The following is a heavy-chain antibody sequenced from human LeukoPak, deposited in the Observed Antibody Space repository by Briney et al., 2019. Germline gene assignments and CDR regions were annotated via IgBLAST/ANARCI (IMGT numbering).Heavy chain of an antibody. D-gene: IGHD1-26*01. Sequence: RHGGSLRLSCAASGFTFSSYAMTWVRQAPGKGLEWVSTVTGGSEGTYYADSMKGRFTFSRDNSKNTLYLQMNSLRAEDTAVYYCAREEWRMGAATFDSWGQGTLVTVSS. V-gene: IGHV3-23*01. J-gene: IGHJ4*02. CDR1: GFTFSSYA. CDR2: VTGGSEGT. CDR3: AREEWRMGAATFDS.